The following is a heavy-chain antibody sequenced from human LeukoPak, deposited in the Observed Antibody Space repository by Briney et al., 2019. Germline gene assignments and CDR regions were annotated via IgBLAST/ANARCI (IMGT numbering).Heavy chain of an antibody. Sequence: PSETLSLTCTVSGGSISSSSYYWGWIRQPPGKGLEWIGSIYYSGSTYYNPSLKSRVTISVDTSKDQSSLKLSSVTAADTAVYYCARRWGDGYKGPDDYWGQGTLVTVSS. CDR2: IYYSGST. CDR1: GGSISSSSYY. J-gene: IGHJ4*02. V-gene: IGHV4-39*01. CDR3: ARRWGDGYKGPDDY. D-gene: IGHD5-24*01.